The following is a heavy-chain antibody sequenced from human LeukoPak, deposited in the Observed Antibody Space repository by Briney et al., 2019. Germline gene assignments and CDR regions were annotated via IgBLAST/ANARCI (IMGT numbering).Heavy chain of an antibody. Sequence: GRSLRLSCAASGFTFSSYNMNWVRQAPGKGLEWVSYITSSSSTIYYADSVKGRFTISRDNAKNSLFLQMNSLRDEDTAVYYCARDMYYGDYETDYWGQGTLVTVSS. J-gene: IGHJ4*02. CDR1: GFTFSSYN. D-gene: IGHD4-17*01. CDR2: ITSSSSTI. CDR3: ARDMYYGDYETDY. V-gene: IGHV3-48*02.